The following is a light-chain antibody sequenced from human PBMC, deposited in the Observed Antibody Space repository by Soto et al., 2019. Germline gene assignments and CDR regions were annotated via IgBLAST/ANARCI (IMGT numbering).Light chain of an antibody. V-gene: IGKV3-15*01. Sequence: EVVMTQSPATLSVSPGERATLSCRASHSVSSSLAWYQQKPGQAPRLLISGASTRAAGIPARFSGSGSGTEFTLTISSLQSEDFAVYYCQQYNNWLTWTFCQGTMVDIK. CDR2: GAS. J-gene: IGKJ1*01. CDR1: HSVSSS. CDR3: QQYNNWLTWT.